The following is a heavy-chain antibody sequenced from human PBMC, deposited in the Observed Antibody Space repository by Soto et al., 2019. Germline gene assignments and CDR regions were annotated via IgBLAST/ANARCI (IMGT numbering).Heavy chain of an antibody. CDR3: ARSPRSSPYFDY. D-gene: IGHD6-13*01. Sequence: PGWSLRLSCVASGFTFISSFMGWVRQAPGKGLEWVANINQDGGGTYYVDSVEGRFTISRDNAKDSLYLQMNSLRGEDTAAYYCARSPRSSPYFDYWGQGALVTVSS. J-gene: IGHJ4*02. V-gene: IGHV3-7*03. CDR2: INQDGGGT. CDR1: GFTFISSF.